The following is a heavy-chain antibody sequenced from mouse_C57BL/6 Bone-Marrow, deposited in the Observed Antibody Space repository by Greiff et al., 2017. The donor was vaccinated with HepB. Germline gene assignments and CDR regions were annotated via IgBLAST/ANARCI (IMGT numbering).Heavy chain of an antibody. CDR3: ASDYGSYWYFDV. CDR1: GYSITSGYD. CDR2: ISYSGST. Sequence: EVQLQQSGPGMVKPSQSLSLTCTVTGYSITSGYDWHWIRHFPGNKLEWMGYISYSGSTNYNPSLKSRIPITHDTSKNHFFLKLNSVTTEDTATYYCASDYGSYWYFDVWGTGTTVTVSS. J-gene: IGHJ1*03. V-gene: IGHV3-1*01. D-gene: IGHD2-2*01.